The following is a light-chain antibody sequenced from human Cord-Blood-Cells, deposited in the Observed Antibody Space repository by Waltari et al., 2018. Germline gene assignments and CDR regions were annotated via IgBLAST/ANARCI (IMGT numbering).Light chain of an antibody. Sequence: EIQMTQSPSSLSASVGDRVTITCRASQSISSYLNWYQQKPGKAPNLLIYAASSLQSGVPSRFSGSGSGTDFTLTISSLQPEDFATYYCQQSYSTPQTFGQGTKLEIK. J-gene: IGKJ2*01. V-gene: IGKV1-39*01. CDR2: AAS. CDR1: QSISSY. CDR3: QQSYSTPQT.